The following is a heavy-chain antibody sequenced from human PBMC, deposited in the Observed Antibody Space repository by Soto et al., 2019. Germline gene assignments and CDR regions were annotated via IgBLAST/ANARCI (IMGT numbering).Heavy chain of an antibody. CDR1: GGTFSSYA. CDR2: IIPIFGTA. D-gene: IGHD3-10*01. Sequence: SVKVSCKASGGTFSSYAISWVRQAPGQGLEWMGGIIPIFGTANYAQKFQGRVTITADESTSTAYVELSSLRSEDTAVYYCARDRYGSMVRGSHGMDVWGQGTTVTVSS. CDR3: ARDRYGSMVRGSHGMDV. V-gene: IGHV1-69*13. J-gene: IGHJ6*02.